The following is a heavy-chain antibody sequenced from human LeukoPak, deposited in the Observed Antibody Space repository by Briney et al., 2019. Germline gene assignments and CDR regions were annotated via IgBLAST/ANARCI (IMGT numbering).Heavy chain of an antibody. CDR3: ARTEGYSGYDLGGKYFDY. Sequence: GESLRISWKGSGYRFTSYWISLVRPMPGKGLEWRGRIDPSDSYTNYSPSFQGHVTISADKSISTAYLQWSSLKASDTAMYYCARTEGYSGYDLGGKYFDYWGQGTLVTVSS. CDR1: GYRFTSYW. J-gene: IGHJ4*02. D-gene: IGHD5-12*01. CDR2: IDPSDSYT. V-gene: IGHV5-10-1*01.